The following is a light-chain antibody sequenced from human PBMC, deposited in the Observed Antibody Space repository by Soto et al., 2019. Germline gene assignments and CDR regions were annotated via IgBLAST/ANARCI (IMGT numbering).Light chain of an antibody. Sequence: EIVLTPSPATLSSFPVDRVTLSCRASQYINTRLAWYQHRPGQAPRLLIYQTSLRAAGIPARFSASGSGTDFSLTISRLEPEDFAVYYCQQYGGSPWTFGQGTKVDIK. V-gene: IGKV3-20*01. J-gene: IGKJ1*01. CDR1: QYINTR. CDR3: QQYGGSPWT. CDR2: QTS.